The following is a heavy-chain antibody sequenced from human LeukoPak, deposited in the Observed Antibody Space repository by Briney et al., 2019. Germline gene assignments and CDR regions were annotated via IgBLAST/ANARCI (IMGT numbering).Heavy chain of an antibody. CDR1: GGSISSSSYY. CDR3: ARQSSGWYGQLDY. Sequence: SETLSLTCTVSGGSISSSSYYWGWIRQPPGKGLEWIGSIYYSGSTYYNPSLKGRVTISVDTPKNQFSLKLSSVTAADTAVYYCARQSSGWYGQLDYWGQGTLVTVSS. D-gene: IGHD6-19*01. V-gene: IGHV4-39*01. J-gene: IGHJ4*02. CDR2: IYYSGST.